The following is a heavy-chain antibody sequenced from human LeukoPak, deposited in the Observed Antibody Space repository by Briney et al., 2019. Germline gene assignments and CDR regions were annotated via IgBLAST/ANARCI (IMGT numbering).Heavy chain of an antibody. CDR1: GLTFSTFA. CDR2: IFPSGGEI. V-gene: IGHV3-23*01. CDR3: AKDTEAPLY. Sequence: PGGSLRLSCAASGLTFSTFAMIWVRQPPGKGLEWVSSIFPSGGEIHYADSVRGRFTISRDNSKSTLSLQMNSLRAEDTAVYYCAKDTEAPLYWGQGTLVTVSS. J-gene: IGHJ4*02.